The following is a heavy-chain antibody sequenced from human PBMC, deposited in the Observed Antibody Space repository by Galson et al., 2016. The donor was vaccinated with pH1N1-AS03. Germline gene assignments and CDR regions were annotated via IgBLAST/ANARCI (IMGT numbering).Heavy chain of an antibody. CDR1: GYSFVSYW. CDR2: IYSGVSADT. Sequence: QSGAEVKKPGESLKISCKGSGYSFVSYWIGWVRQMPGKGLEWKGVIYSGVSADTRYSPSFQGQVTISADKSISTAYLQWSSLKASDSAIYHCARTSGYSSHWALDIWGQGTMVTVSS. D-gene: IGHD5-18*01. J-gene: IGHJ3*02. V-gene: IGHV5-51*01. CDR3: ARTSGYSSHWALDI.